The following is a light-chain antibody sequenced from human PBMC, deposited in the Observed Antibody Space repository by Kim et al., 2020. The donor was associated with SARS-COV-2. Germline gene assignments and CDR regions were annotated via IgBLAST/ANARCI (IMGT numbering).Light chain of an antibody. CDR1: SGHSTYA. V-gene: IGLV4-69*01. J-gene: IGLJ2*01. CDR3: QTWGTGIRV. Sequence: QPVLTQSPSASASLGASVKLTCTLSSGHSTYAIAWHQQQPEKGPRYLMKLNSDGSHNKGDGIPDRFSGSSSGAERYLIISSLQSEDEADYYCQTWGTGIRVFGGGTQLTVL. CDR2: LNSDGSH.